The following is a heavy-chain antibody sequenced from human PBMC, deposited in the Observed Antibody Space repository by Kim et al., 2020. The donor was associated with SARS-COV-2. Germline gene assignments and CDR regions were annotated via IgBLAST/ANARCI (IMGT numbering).Heavy chain of an antibody. V-gene: IGHV3-9*01. CDR3: VKDGLPNYDLLIGSPLTYHYYFYYLDV. CDR1: GFTFGDHA. J-gene: IGHJ6*03. Sequence: GGSLRLSCAASGFTFGDHAMHWVRHAPGKGLEWVSGISWNSDAINYADSVKGRFTISRDNGKKSLFLQMNSLRPKDTAVYYCVKDGLPNYDLLIGSPLTYHYYFYYLDVWGKGTTVTVSS. D-gene: IGHD3-9*01. CDR2: ISWNSDAI.